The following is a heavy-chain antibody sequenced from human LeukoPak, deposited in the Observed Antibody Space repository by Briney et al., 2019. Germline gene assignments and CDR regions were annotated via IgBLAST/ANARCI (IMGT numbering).Heavy chain of an antibody. CDR3: ARLDCSGGSCYDYYYYYGMDV. CDR2: IYPGDSDT. D-gene: IGHD2-15*01. Sequence: GESLKISCKGSGYRFTSYWIGWVRQMPGKGLEWMGIIYPGDSDTIYSPSFQGQVTISADKSISTAYLQWSSLEASDTAMYYCARLDCSGGSCYDYYYYYGMDVWGQGTTVTVSS. CDR1: GYRFTSYW. J-gene: IGHJ6*02. V-gene: IGHV5-51*01.